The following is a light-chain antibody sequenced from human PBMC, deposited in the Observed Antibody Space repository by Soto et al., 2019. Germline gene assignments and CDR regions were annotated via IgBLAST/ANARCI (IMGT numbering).Light chain of an antibody. Sequence: SYELTQPPSVSVSPGQTASISCSGEKLGEKYASWYQQRPGQSPVLIIYQDTKRPSGIPERFSGSNSGNTATLTISGTQAMDEADYYCQAWDRSTASYVFGTGTKVTVL. CDR2: QDT. CDR3: QAWDRSTASYV. V-gene: IGLV3-1*01. CDR1: KLGEKY. J-gene: IGLJ1*01.